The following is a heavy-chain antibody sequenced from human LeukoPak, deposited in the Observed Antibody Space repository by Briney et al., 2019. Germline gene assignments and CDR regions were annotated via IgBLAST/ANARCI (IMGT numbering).Heavy chain of an antibody. D-gene: IGHD2-2*02. CDR1: GFTFSSYA. CDR2: ISGSGGST. V-gene: IGHV3-23*01. Sequence: PGGSLRLSCAASGFTFSSYAMSWVRQAPGNGLEWVSAISGSGGSTYYADSVKGRFTISRDNSKNTLYLQMNSLRAEDTAVYYCAKGSYCSSTSCYTGAFDIWGQGTMVTVSS. J-gene: IGHJ3*02. CDR3: AKGSYCSSTSCYTGAFDI.